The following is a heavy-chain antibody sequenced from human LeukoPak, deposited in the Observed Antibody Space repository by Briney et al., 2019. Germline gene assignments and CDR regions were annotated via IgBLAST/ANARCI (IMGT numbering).Heavy chain of an antibody. V-gene: IGHV1-69*04. D-gene: IGHD5-24*01. CDR1: GGTFSSYA. CDR2: IIPILGIA. J-gene: IGHJ3*02. CDR3: ARDGYNRGAFDI. Sequence: SVKVSCKASGGTFSSYAISWVRQAPGQGPEWMGRIIPILGIANYAQKFQGRVTITADKSTGTAYMELSSLRSEDTAVYYCARDGYNRGAFDIWGQGTMVTVSS.